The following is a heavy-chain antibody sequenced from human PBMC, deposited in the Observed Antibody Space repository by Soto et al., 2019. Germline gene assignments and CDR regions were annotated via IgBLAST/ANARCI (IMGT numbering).Heavy chain of an antibody. V-gene: IGHV3-23*01. Sequence: GGSLRLSCAASGFSFSTYAMSWVRQAPGKGLEWVSAISGSGGRTHYTDSVKGRFTISGDNSKNTLYLQVNSLRAEDTAVYHCAKEKYSSGFFDYWGQGTLVTVSS. CDR1: GFSFSTYA. CDR2: ISGSGGRT. D-gene: IGHD6-19*01. CDR3: AKEKYSSGFFDY. J-gene: IGHJ4*02.